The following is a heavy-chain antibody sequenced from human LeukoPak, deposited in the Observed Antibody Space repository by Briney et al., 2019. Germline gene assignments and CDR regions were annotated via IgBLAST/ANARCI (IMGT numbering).Heavy chain of an antibody. CDR2: ISAGT. Sequence: PGGSLRLSCAASGFTFSTYAMSWVRQAPGKGLEWVSVISAGTHYADSVKGRFTISRDNSKNTLYLQMNSLRAEDTAVYYCAKATSYYQSSGYYPSFDYWGQGTLVTVSS. V-gene: IGHV3-23*01. J-gene: IGHJ4*02. CDR1: GFTFSTYA. CDR3: AKATSYYQSSGYYPSFDY. D-gene: IGHD3-22*01.